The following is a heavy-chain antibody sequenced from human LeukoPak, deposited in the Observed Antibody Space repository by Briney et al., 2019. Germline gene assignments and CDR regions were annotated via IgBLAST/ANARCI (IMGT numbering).Heavy chain of an antibody. Sequence: SQTLSLTCTVSGGSISSGGYYWSWIRQQPGKGLEGIGYIYYSGSTYYNPSLKSRVTISVDTSKNQFSLKLSSVTAADTAVYYCARHSRLDKSSLSWADYWGQGTLVTVSS. CDR3: ARHSRLDKSSLSWADY. V-gene: IGHV4-31*03. CDR2: IYYSGST. D-gene: IGHD2-2*03. J-gene: IGHJ4*02. CDR1: GGSISSGGYY.